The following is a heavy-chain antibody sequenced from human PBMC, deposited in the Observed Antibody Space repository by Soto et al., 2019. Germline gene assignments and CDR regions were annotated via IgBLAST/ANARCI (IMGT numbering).Heavy chain of an antibody. J-gene: IGHJ4*02. Sequence: GGSLRLSCAASGFTFSNAWMSWVRQAPGKGLEWVGRIKSKTDGGTTDYAAPVKGRFTISRDDSKNTLYLQMNSLKTEDTAVYYCTTDLMWLRLGVSPLVDYWGQGTLVTVSS. V-gene: IGHV3-15*01. CDR1: GFTFSNAW. D-gene: IGHD5-12*01. CDR2: IKSKTDGGTT. CDR3: TTDLMWLRLGVSPLVDY.